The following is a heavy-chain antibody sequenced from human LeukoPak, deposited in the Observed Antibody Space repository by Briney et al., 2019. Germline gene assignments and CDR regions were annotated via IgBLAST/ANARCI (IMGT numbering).Heavy chain of an antibody. CDR2: IYPGDSDT. J-gene: IGHJ4*02. Sequence: GESLKISCKGSGYSFTSYWIGWVRQMPGKGLEWMGIIYPGDSDTRYSPSFQGQVTISADKSISTAYPQWSSLKASDTAMYYCARGGKLNYYDSSGYYYGSGEFDYWGQGTLVTVSS. CDR1: GYSFTSYW. V-gene: IGHV5-51*01. D-gene: IGHD3-22*01. CDR3: ARGGKLNYYDSSGYYYGSGEFDY.